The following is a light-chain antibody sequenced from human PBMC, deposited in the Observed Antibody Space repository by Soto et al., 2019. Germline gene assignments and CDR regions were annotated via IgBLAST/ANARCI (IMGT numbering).Light chain of an antibody. CDR1: ISNIGSHS. V-gene: IGLV2-8*01. CDR3: SSYAGSNKSV. CDR2: EVS. J-gene: IGLJ1*01. Sequence: QSVLIQPPSASGAPGQKVTISCSGSISNIGSHSVNWYQQLPGAAPKLMIYEVSKRPSGVPDRFSGSKSGNTASLTVSGLQPEDEADYYCSSYAGSNKSVFGTGTKLTVL.